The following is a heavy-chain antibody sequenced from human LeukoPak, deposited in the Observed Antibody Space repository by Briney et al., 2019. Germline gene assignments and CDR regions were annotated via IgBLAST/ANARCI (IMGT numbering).Heavy chain of an antibody. CDR1: GFTFSKYW. CDR2: INTDGTVT. J-gene: IGHJ4*02. Sequence: PGGSLRLSCAASGFTFSKYWMLWVRQAPGKGLESVSRINTDGTVTTHADSVKGRFTVSRDSADNTMFLQMNSVRDEDTAVYYCATKQWLAPPPDSWGQGTPVTVSS. D-gene: IGHD6-19*01. CDR3: ATKQWLAPPPDS. V-gene: IGHV3-74*01.